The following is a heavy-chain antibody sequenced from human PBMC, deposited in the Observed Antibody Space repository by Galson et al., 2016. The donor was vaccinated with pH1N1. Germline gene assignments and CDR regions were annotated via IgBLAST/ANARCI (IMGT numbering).Heavy chain of an antibody. CDR2: IYPRDSAT. D-gene: IGHD3-22*01. J-gene: IGHJ4*02. CDR1: GYTFTDYW. Sequence: QSGAEVKKSGESLKISCEASGYTFTDYWIGWVRQTPGTGLEWNGIIYPRDSATRYRPYVQVHVTFSAYECISSAYLQWSSLKASDSGIYYFAREDPIGFYSHWGQGTLVTVSS. V-gene: IGHV5-51*01. CDR3: AREDPIGFYSH.